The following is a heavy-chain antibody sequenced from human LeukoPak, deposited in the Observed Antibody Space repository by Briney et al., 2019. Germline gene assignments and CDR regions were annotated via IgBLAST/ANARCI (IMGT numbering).Heavy chain of an antibody. CDR2: ISAYNGNT. CDR3: ARDRGERWLQLHLDY. V-gene: IGHV1-18*01. CDR1: GYTFTSYG. D-gene: IGHD5-24*01. Sequence: ASVKVSCTASGYTFTSYGISWVRQAPGQGLEWMGWISAYNGNTNYAQKLQGRVTMTTDTSTSTAYMELRSLRSDDTAVYYCARDRGERWLQLHLDYWGQGTLVTVSS. J-gene: IGHJ4*02.